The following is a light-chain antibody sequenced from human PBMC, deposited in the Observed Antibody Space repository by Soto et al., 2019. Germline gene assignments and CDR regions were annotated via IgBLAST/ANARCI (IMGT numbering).Light chain of an antibody. CDR1: QSVSSSY. CDR2: TAS. J-gene: IGKJ2*01. Sequence: EIVLTQSPGTLSLSPGERATLSCRASQSVSSSYLAWYQQQPGQTPRRLIYTASTRATGIPDRFSGSGSGTDFTLTISRLEPEDFAVYYCQQYGSSPVTFGQGTKLEIK. V-gene: IGKV3-20*01. CDR3: QQYGSSPVT.